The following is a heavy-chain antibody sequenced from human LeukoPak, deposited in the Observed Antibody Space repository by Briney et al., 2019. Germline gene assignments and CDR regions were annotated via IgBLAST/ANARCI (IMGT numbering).Heavy chain of an antibody. CDR1: GGSFSGYY. CDR2: INHSGST. J-gene: IGHJ6*02. CDR3: ARGKKSRYCSSTSCSSGPTTKGSCYYYGMDV. Sequence: SETLSLTCAVYGGSFSGYYWSWIRQPPGKGLEWIGEINHSGSTNYNPSLKSRVTISVDTSKNQFSLKLSSVTAADTAVYYCARGKKSRYCSSTSCSSGPTTKGSCYYYGMDVWGQGTTVTVSS. V-gene: IGHV4-34*01. D-gene: IGHD2-2*01.